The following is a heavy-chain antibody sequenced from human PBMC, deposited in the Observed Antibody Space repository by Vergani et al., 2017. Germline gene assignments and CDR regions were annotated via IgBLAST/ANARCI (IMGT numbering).Heavy chain of an antibody. D-gene: IGHD2-2*01. J-gene: IGHJ4*02. CDR3: AKVPGSTKTNFDY. CDR1: GSTFNSYS. Sequence: EVQLVESGGALVQPGGSLRLSCAASGSTFNSYSMGWVRQAPGKGLAWVANIWESGSDKFYVDSVRGRFTISRDNAKNSLYLQMNSLRAEDTAVYYCAKVPGSTKTNFDYWGQGTLVTVSS. V-gene: IGHV3-7*01. CDR2: IWESGSDK.